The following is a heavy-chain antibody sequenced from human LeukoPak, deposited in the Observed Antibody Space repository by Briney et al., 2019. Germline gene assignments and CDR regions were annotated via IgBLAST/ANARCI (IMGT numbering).Heavy chain of an antibody. Sequence: ASVKVSCKASGGTFSSYAISWVRQAPGQGLEWMGGIIPIFGTANYAQKFQGRVTITTDESTSTAYMELSSLRSEDTAVYYCASQIGMTTVTTGFDYWGQGTLVTVSS. D-gene: IGHD4-11*01. CDR2: IIPIFGTA. J-gene: IGHJ4*02. CDR3: ASQIGMTTVTTGFDY. V-gene: IGHV1-69*05. CDR1: GGTFSSYA.